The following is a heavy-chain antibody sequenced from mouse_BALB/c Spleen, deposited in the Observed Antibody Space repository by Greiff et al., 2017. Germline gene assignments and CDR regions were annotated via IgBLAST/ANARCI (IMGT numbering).Heavy chain of an antibody. J-gene: IGHJ2*01. CDR3: ARWPDY. Sequence: DVKLQESGPGLVKPSQSLSLTCTVTGYSITSDYAWNWIRQFPGNKLEWMGYISYSGSTSYNPSLKSRISITRDTSKNQFFLQLNSVTTEDTATYYCARWPDYWGQGTTLTVSS. CDR1: GYSITSDYA. CDR2: ISYSGST. V-gene: IGHV3-2*02.